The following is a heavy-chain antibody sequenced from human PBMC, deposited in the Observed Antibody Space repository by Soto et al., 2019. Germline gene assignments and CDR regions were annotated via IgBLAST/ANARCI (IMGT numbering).Heavy chain of an antibody. CDR1: GFTFSDYY. J-gene: IGHJ3*01. V-gene: IGHV3-72*01. CDR3: SRDLVSEGRGLDF. CDR2: IRNKVKGYTT. D-gene: IGHD2-15*01. Sequence: EVQLVESGGGLVQPGGSLRLSCAASGFTFSDYYMDWVRQAPGKGLEWIGRIRNKVKGYTTEYAASVKGRFTSSRDDSKNSLFLQMNSLKTDDTAVYYCSRDLVSEGRGLDFWGQGTLVTVSS.